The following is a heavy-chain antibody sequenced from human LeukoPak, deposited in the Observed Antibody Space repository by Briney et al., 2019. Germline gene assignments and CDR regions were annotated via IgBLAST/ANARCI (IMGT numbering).Heavy chain of an antibody. CDR1: GFTFNIYS. D-gene: IGHD3-10*01. Sequence: GGSLRLSCAASGFTFNIYSMTWVRQAPGKGLEWVSSISNSGGTYYADPVKGRFTISRDNSKNTLYLQMNSLRAEDTAVYYCAKDWFKEGGQGTLVTVSS. J-gene: IGHJ4*02. V-gene: IGHV3-23*01. CDR3: AKDWFKE. CDR2: ISNSGGT.